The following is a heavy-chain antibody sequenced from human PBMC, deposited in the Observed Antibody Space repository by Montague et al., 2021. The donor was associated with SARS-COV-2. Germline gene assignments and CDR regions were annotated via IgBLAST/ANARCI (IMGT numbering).Heavy chain of an antibody. Sequence: SETLSLTCTVSGGSISSSSYYWGWIRQPPGKGLEWTGCIYYSGSTYYNPSLKSRVTISVDTSKNQFSLKLSSVTAADTAVYYCARVGRQQLVRLSGMDVWGQGTTVTVSS. J-gene: IGHJ6*02. CDR2: IYYSGST. CDR3: ARVGRQQLVRLSGMDV. D-gene: IGHD6-13*01. CDR1: GGSISSSSYY. V-gene: IGHV4-39*07.